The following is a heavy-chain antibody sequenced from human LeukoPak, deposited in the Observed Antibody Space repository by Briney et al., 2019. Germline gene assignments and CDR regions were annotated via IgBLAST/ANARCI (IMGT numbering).Heavy chain of an antibody. D-gene: IGHD6-25*01. J-gene: IGHJ3*01. Sequence: GRSLRLSCAASGFTFGSYTMNWVRQAPGKGLEWVSSISSTSTYIHDADSVKGRFTIYRDNAKNSLYLQMNSLRAEDTAMYYCARGMRQIDDAFDLWGQGTMVTVSS. CDR1: GFTFGSYT. CDR3: ARGMRQIDDAFDL. V-gene: IGHV3-21*06. CDR2: ISSTSTYI.